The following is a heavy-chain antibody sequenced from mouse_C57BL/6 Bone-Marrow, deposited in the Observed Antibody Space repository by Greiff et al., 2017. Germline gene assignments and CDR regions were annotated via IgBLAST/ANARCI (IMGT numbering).Heavy chain of an antibody. Sequence: QVQLQQSGPGLVQPSQSLSITCTVSGFSLTSYGVHWVRQPPGKGLEWLGVIWSGGSTDYNAAFISRLSISKDNSKSQVFFKMNRLQADDTAIYYCAKGDSNYAWFAYWGQGTLVTVSA. D-gene: IGHD2-5*01. J-gene: IGHJ3*01. CDR2: IWSGGST. V-gene: IGHV2-4*01. CDR3: AKGDSNYAWFAY. CDR1: GFSLTSYG.